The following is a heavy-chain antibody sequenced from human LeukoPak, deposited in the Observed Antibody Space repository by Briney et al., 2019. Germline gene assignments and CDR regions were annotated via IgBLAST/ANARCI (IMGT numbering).Heavy chain of an antibody. CDR3: ARRTPYSGSYIFDY. D-gene: IGHD1-26*01. Sequence: PSETLSLTCTVSGGSISSGSYYWAWIRQPPGKGLEWIVSIYYSGTTYYNPSLKSRVTISADTSKNQISLKLSSVTAADTAVYYCARRTPYSGSYIFDYWGQGTLVTVSS. CDR2: IYYSGTT. V-gene: IGHV4-39*01. CDR1: GGSISSGSYY. J-gene: IGHJ4*02.